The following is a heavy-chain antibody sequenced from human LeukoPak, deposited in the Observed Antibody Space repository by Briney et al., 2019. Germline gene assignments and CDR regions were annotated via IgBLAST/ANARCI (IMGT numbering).Heavy chain of an antibody. CDR3: AKDITSTVVTPGFDY. J-gene: IGHJ4*02. V-gene: IGHV3-9*01. CDR1: GFTFDDYA. D-gene: IGHD4-23*01. Sequence: GGSLRLSCAASGFTFDDYAMHWVRQAPGKGLEWVSGISWNSGSIGYADSVKGRFTISRDNAKNSLYLQMNSLRAEDTALYYCAKDITSTVVTPGFDYWGQGTLVTVSS. CDR2: ISWNSGSI.